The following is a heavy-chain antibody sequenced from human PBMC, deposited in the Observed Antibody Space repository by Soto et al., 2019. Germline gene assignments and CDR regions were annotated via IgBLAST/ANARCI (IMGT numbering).Heavy chain of an antibody. Sequence: SETLSLTCTVSGGSISSYYWSWIRQPPGKGLEWIGYIYYSGSTNYNPSLKSRVTISVDTSKNQFSLKLSSVTAADTAVYYCAKTPYYYDSSGHNDAFDIWGQGTMVTVSS. CDR3: AKTPYYYDSSGHNDAFDI. V-gene: IGHV4-59*08. CDR2: IYYSGST. J-gene: IGHJ3*02. D-gene: IGHD3-22*01. CDR1: GGSISSYY.